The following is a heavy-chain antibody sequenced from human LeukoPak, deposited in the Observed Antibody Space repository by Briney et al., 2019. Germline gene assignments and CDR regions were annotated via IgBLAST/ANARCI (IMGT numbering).Heavy chain of an antibody. CDR1: GYSISSDYY. CDR2: IHHSGRT. Sequence: SETLSLTCTVSGYSISSDYYWGWIRQPPGKGLEWIGSIHHSGRTYYNPSLKSRVTISVDTSKNQFSLKLSSVTAADTAVYYCARAGEQWLVDYWGQGTLVTVSS. CDR3: ARAGEQWLVDY. V-gene: IGHV4-38-2*02. D-gene: IGHD6-19*01. J-gene: IGHJ4*02.